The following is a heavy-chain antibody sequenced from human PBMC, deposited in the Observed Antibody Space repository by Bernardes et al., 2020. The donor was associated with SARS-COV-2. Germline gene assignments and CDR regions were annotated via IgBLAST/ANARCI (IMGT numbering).Heavy chain of an antibody. CDR3: AKDRAAMVTFPSYGMDV. J-gene: IGHJ6*02. V-gene: IGHV3-30*18. Sequence: VGSLILSCAASGFTFSSYGMHWVRQAPGQGLEWVAVISYDGSNKYYADSVKGRFTISRDNSKNTLYLQMNSLRAEDTAVYYCAKDRAAMVTFPSYGMDVWGQGTTVTVSS. CDR1: GFTFSSYG. CDR2: ISYDGSNK. D-gene: IGHD5-18*01.